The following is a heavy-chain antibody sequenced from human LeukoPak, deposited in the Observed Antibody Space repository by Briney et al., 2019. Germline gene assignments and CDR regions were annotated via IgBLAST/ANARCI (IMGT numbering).Heavy chain of an antibody. Sequence: GGSLRLSCAASGFTFSSYSMNWVRQAPGKGLEWVSSISSSSSYIYYADSVKGRFTISRDNAKNSLYLQMNSLRAEDTAVYYCARDRGIAGFGYYYYYYGMDVWGQGTTVTVSS. CDR3: ARDRGIAGFGYYYYYYGMDV. J-gene: IGHJ6*02. V-gene: IGHV3-21*01. CDR1: GFTFSSYS. CDR2: ISSSSSYI. D-gene: IGHD6-13*01.